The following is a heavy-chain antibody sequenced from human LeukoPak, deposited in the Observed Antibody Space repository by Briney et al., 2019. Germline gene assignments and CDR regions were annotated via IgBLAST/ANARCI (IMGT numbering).Heavy chain of an antibody. CDR1: GGSFSGCY. CDR2: INHSGST. CDR3: ARGSNYWGLWFGEQTQNWFDP. D-gene: IGHD3-10*01. J-gene: IGHJ5*02. Sequence: SETLSLTCAVYGGSFSGCYWSWIRQPPGKGLEWIGEINHSGSTNYNPSLKSRVTISVDTSKNQFSLKLSPVTAADTAVYYCARGSNYWGLWFGEQTQNWFDPWGQGTLVTVSS. V-gene: IGHV4-34*01.